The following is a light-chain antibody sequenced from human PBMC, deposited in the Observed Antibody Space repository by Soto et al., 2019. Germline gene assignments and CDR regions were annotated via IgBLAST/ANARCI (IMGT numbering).Light chain of an antibody. CDR2: GAS. J-gene: IGKJ1*01. Sequence: EIVMTQSPATLSVSPGGRATLSCRASQSISGALAWYQQKPGQAPRLLIHGASTRATGIPVRFSGSGSGTEFTLTINSLQSEDFALYYCQQYDNWPQTFGQGTKVDIK. CDR3: QQYDNWPQT. V-gene: IGKV3-15*01. CDR1: QSISGA.